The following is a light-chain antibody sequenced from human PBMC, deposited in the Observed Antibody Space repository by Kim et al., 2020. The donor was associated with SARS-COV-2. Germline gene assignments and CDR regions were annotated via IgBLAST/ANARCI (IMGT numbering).Light chain of an antibody. V-gene: IGLV3-19*01. J-gene: IGLJ3*02. CDR1: SLRSYY. CDR2: AKN. Sequence: PAVSVVLGQTGRITCQGDSLRSYYASWYQQKPGQAPLLVMFAKNNRPSGIPDRFSASRSGNTASLTITGAQAEDEADYYCSSRDKVFGGGTQLTVL. CDR3: SSRDKV.